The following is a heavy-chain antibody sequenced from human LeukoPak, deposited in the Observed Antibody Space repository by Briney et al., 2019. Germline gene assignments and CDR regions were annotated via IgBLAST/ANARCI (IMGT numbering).Heavy chain of an antibody. J-gene: IGHJ4*02. D-gene: IGHD3-22*01. CDR1: GGSFSDYY. CDR3: ARDRRVNQGYYDSSGYYADY. V-gene: IGHV4-34*01. CDR2: IYYSWST. Sequence: SETLSLTCAVNGGSFSDYYWGWIRQPPGKGLEWIGSIYYSWSTYYNPSLKSRVTISVDTSKNQFSLKLSSVTAADTAVYYCARDRRVNQGYYDSSGYYADYWGQGTLVTVSS.